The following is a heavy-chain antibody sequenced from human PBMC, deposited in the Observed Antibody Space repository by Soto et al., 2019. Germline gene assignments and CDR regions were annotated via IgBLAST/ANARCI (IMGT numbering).Heavy chain of an antibody. CDR2: INPDNANT. CDR1: GYTFISRA. D-gene: IGHD3-3*01. V-gene: IGHV1-3*01. J-gene: IGHJ4*02. CDR3: ARDPGSGHYFDY. Sequence: QVQLVQSGAEVKKPGASVKISCEASGYTFISRALHWVRQAPGQRLEWMGWINPDNANTKYSQNFQGRVTFTRDTTAPTAYRAQSSVRSEDAAVYFCARDPGSGHYFDYWGQGTLVTVSS.